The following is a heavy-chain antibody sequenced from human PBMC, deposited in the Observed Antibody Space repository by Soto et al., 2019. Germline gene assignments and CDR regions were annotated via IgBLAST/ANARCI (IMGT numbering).Heavy chain of an antibody. CDR2: IYPGDSDT. J-gene: IGHJ4*02. Sequence: PGESLKISCKGSGYSFTSYWIGWVRQMPGKGLEWMGIIYPGDSDTRYSPSFQGQVTISADKSISTAYLQWSSLKASDTAMYYCARGYCISTSCPTYFDYWGQGTLVTVS. D-gene: IGHD2-2*01. V-gene: IGHV5-51*01. CDR3: ARGYCISTSCPTYFDY. CDR1: GYSFTSYW.